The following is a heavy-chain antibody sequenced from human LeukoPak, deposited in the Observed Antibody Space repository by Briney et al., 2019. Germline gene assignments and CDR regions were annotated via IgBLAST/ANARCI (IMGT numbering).Heavy chain of an antibody. CDR2: IKQDGSEK. V-gene: IGHV3-7*01. CDR3: ASGYKNYYMDV. D-gene: IGHD5-18*01. CDR1: GFTFSGYW. Sequence: GESLKISCAASGFTFSGYWMSWVRQAPGKGLEWVANIKQDGSEKYYVDSVKGRFTISRDNAKNSLYLQMNSLRAEDTAVYYCASGYKNYYMDVWGKGTTVTVSS. J-gene: IGHJ6*03.